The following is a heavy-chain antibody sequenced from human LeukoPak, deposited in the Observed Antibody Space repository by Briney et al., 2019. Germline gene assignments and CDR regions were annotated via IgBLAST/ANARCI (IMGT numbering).Heavy chain of an antibody. CDR1: GFTFSSYA. V-gene: IGHV3-23*01. D-gene: IGHD3-10*01. J-gene: IGHJ4*02. CDR3: AKDLGLMVRGEFDY. CDR2: ISGSGGST. Sequence: PGGSLRLSCAASGFTFSSYAMSWVRQAPGKGLEWVSAISGSGGSTYYADPVKGRFTISRDNSKNTLYLQMNSLRAEDTAVYYCAKDLGLMVRGEFDYWGQGTLVTVSS.